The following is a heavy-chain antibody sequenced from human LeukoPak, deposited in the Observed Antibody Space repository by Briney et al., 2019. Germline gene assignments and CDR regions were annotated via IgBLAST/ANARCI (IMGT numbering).Heavy chain of an antibody. CDR1: GFTVTSNY. J-gene: IGHJ4*02. CDR2: ISNSGSTK. V-gene: IGHV3-11*04. CDR3: AAVIDY. Sequence: PGGSLRLSCAASGFTVTSNYMTWIRQAPGNGLEWISYISNSGSTKYYADSVKGRFTISRDNAKNSVFLQMNSLRAEDTAVYYCAAVIDYWGQGTLVTVSS.